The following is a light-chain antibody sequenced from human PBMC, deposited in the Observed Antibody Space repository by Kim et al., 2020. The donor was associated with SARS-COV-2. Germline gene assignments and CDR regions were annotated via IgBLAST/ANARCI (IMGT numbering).Light chain of an antibody. J-gene: IGLJ3*02. Sequence: GQRVTISCSGSNSNIGVNTVNWYQQFPGTAPKRLIYRNNQRPSGVPDRFSGSKSGTSASLALSGLLSEDEADYYCATWDDRLNAWVLGGGTQLTVL. CDR1: NSNIGVNT. CDR3: ATWDDRLNAWV. CDR2: RNN. V-gene: IGLV1-44*01.